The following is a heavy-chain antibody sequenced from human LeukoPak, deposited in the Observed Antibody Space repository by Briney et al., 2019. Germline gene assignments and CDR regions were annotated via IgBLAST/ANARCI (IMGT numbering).Heavy chain of an antibody. D-gene: IGHD6-13*01. Sequence: AGGSLRLSCAACGFMFSDYAMHWVRQTPGKGLEWVGRIKTRGDGATIDLTAPVKGRFAISRDDSKSTLYLHMNSLTIDDTAVYYCTTEAPYTSGWFSWGQGTLVTVSS. CDR3: TTEAPYTSGWFS. V-gene: IGHV3-15*05. J-gene: IGHJ5*02. CDR2: IKTRGDGATI. CDR1: GFMFSDYA.